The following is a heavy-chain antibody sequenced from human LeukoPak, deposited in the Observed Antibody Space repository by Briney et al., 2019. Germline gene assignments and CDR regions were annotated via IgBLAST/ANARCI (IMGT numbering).Heavy chain of an antibody. D-gene: IGHD2-2*01. CDR2: ISYDGSNK. CDR1: GFTFSSYG. J-gene: IGHJ4*02. CDR3: AKDAVVVPAGYFDY. V-gene: IGHV3-30*18. Sequence: GGSLRLSCAASGFTFSSYGMHWVRQAPGKGLEWVAVISYDGSNKYYADSVKGRFTISRDNSKNTPYLQMNSLRAEDTAVYYCAKDAVVVPAGYFDYWGQGTLVTVSS.